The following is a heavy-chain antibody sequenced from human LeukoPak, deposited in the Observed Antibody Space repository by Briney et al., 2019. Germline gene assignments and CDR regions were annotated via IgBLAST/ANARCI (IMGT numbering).Heavy chain of an antibody. V-gene: IGHV1-69*01. CDR1: GGTFISYA. CDR2: IIPIFGTA. Sequence: ASVTVSCKASGGTFISYAISWVRQAPGQGLEWMGGIIPIFGTANYAQKFQGRVTITADESTSTAYMELSSLRSEDTAVYYCARGGVGYINFDYWGQGTLVTVSS. CDR3: ARGGVGYINFDY. J-gene: IGHJ4*02. D-gene: IGHD5-24*01.